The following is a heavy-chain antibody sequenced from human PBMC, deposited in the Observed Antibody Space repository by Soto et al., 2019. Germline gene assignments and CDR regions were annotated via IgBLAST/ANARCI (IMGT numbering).Heavy chain of an antibody. CDR3: ASSWYSNRGDYYYGMDV. J-gene: IGHJ6*02. D-gene: IGHD2-15*01. Sequence: GASVKVSCKASGGTFSSYAISWVRQAPGQGLEWMGGIIPIFGTANYAQKFQGRVTITADESTSTAYMELSSLRSEDTAVYYCASSWYSNRGDYYYGMDVWGQGTTVTVSS. CDR2: IIPIFGTA. V-gene: IGHV1-69*13. CDR1: GGTFSSYA.